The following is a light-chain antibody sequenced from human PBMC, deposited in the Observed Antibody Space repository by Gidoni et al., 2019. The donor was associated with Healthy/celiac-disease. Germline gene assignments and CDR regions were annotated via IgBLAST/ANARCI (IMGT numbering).Light chain of an antibody. Sequence: SYELTQPPSVAVSPGQTARLTCSGAALPKHYAYWYQQQPGQAPVLVIYKDSERPSGIPEPFSGSSSVTTVTLTISGVQAEDEADYYCQSADSSGTYDVVFGGGTKL. V-gene: IGLV3-25*03. CDR2: KDS. CDR3: QSADSSGTYDVV. CDR1: ALPKHY. J-gene: IGLJ2*01.